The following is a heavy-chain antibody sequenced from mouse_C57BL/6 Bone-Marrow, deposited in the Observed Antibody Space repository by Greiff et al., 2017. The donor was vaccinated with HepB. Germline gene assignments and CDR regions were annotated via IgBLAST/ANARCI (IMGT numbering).Heavy chain of an antibody. CDR2: IWRGGST. V-gene: IGHV2-5*01. Sequence: VQLVESGPGLVQPSPSLSITCTVSGFSLTSYGVHWVRQSPGKGLEWLGVIWRGGSTDYNAAFMSRLSITKDNSKSQVFFKMNSLQAVDPAIYYCAKLNPSFAYWGQGTLVTVSA. CDR1: GFSLTSYG. CDR3: AKLNPSFAY. J-gene: IGHJ3*01.